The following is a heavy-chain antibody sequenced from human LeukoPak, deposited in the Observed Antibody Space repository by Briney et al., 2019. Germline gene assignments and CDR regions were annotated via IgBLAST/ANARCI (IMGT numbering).Heavy chain of an antibody. CDR2: ISAYNGNT. Sequence: ASVKVSCKASGYTFTSYGISWVRQAPGQGLEWMGWISAYNGNTNYAQRFQGRVTITADKSTSTAYMELSSLRSEDTAVYYCAREEKGSSSGWYRGVWGQGTLVTVSS. CDR1: GYTFTSYG. V-gene: IGHV1-18*01. J-gene: IGHJ4*02. CDR3: AREEKGSSSGWYRGV. D-gene: IGHD6-19*01.